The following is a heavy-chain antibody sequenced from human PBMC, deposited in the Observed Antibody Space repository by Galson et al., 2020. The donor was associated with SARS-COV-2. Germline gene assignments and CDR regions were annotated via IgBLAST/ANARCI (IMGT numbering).Heavy chain of an antibody. CDR3: AAPYCSGGSCYDAFDI. V-gene: IGHV1-58*01. J-gene: IGHJ3*02. CDR2: IVVGSGNT. CDR1: GFTFTTSA. D-gene: IGHD2-15*01. Sequence: SVKVSCKASGFTFTTSAVQWVRQARGQRLEWIGWIVVGSGNTNYAQKFQERVTITRDMSTSTAYMELSSLRSEDTAVYYCAAPYCSGGSCYDAFDIWPRDNGHRLV.